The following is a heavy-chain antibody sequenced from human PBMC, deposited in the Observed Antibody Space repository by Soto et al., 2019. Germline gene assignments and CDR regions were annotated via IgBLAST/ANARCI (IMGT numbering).Heavy chain of an antibody. CDR2: LYHSASD. Sequence: SETLSLTCTVSGGSISSGDDYWSWIRQPPGKGLEWVGYLYHSASDSYSQTLRRRVTISVEASKNQISLKVSSGTAADTAVYYCARGLYYYASGSYYDGPHFYDMVVWGQGTTLAVYS. CDR3: ARGLYYYASGSYYDGPHFYDMVV. CDR1: GGSISSGDDY. V-gene: IGHV4-30-4*01. D-gene: IGHD3-10*01. J-gene: IGHJ6*02.